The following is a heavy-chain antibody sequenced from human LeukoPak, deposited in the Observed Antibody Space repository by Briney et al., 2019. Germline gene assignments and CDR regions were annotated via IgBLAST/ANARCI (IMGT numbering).Heavy chain of an antibody. CDR2: MYYSGST. Sequence: SETLSLTCTVSGASISTYFWNWIRQPPGRGLEWIGSMYYSGSTNYNPSLKSRVTISVDTSKDQFSLRLTSLTAADTAVYYCARARSGWSFDYWGQGTLSPSPQ. CDR1: GASISTYF. V-gene: IGHV4-59*13. J-gene: IGHJ4*02. CDR3: ARARSGWSFDY. D-gene: IGHD6-19*01.